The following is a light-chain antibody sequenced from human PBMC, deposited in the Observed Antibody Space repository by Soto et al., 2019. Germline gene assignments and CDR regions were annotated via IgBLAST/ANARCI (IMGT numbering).Light chain of an antibody. CDR1: SSNIGVYD. J-gene: IGLJ2*01. CDR2: GNT. CDR3: QSYDSSLSGRV. V-gene: IGLV1-40*01. Sequence: QSVLTQPPSVSGAPGQRVTISCTGSSSNIGVYDVHWYQLLPGTAPKLLIYGNTNRTSGVPDRFSGSKSGTSASLAITGLQAEDEADYYCQSYDSSLSGRVFGGGTKLTVL.